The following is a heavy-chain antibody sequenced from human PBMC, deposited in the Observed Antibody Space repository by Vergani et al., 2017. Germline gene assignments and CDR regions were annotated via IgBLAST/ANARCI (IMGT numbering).Heavy chain of an antibody. CDR3: ARDWGIVGEPGNYFQH. D-gene: IGHD1-26*01. CDR1: GFTFSSYA. J-gene: IGHJ1*01. Sequence: EVQLLESGGGLVQPGGSLRLSCAASGFTFSSYAMSWVRQAPGKGLEWVSAISGSGGSTYYADSVKGRFTISRDNSKNTLYLQMNSLRAEDTAVYYCARDWGIVGEPGNYFQHWGQGTLVTVSS. CDR2: ISGSGGST. V-gene: IGHV3-23*01.